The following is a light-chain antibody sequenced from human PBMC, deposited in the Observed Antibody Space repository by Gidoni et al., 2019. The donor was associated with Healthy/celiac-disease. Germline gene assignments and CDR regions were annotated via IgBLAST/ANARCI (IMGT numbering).Light chain of an antibody. V-gene: IGLV2-23*02. Sequence: QSALPQPAPVSWSPGQSFTISCTGTSSDVGSYNLVSWYQQHPGKAPKLMIYEVSKRPSGVSNRFSGYKSGKTASLTISGLQAEDEADYYCCSYAGSSTVVFGGGTKLTGL. CDR1: SSDVGSYNL. J-gene: IGLJ2*01. CDR2: EVS. CDR3: CSYAGSSTVV.